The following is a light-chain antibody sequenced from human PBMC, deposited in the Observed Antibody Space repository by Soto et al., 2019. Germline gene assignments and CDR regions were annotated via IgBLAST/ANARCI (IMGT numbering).Light chain of an antibody. CDR1: SSDVGGYNY. J-gene: IGLJ2*01. Sequence: QSALTQPRSVSGSPGQSVTISCTGTSSDVGGYNYVSWYQQHPGKAPKLMIYDVSKRPSGVPDRFSGSKSGNTASLTISGLQAEDEADYYSCSYAGSYTPHVVFGGGIKLTVL. CDR2: DVS. CDR3: CSYAGSYTPHVV. V-gene: IGLV2-11*01.